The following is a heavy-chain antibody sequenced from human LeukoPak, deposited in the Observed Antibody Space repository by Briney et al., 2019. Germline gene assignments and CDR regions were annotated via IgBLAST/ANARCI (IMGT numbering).Heavy chain of an antibody. V-gene: IGHV3-9*01. CDR2: ISWNSGSI. Sequence: PGGSLRLSCAASGFTFDDYAMHWVRQAPGKGLEWVSGISWNSGSIGYADSVKGRFTISRDNAKNSLYRQMNSLRAEDTALYYCAKDDYYDSSGYHDYWGQGTLVTVSS. D-gene: IGHD3-22*01. CDR3: AKDDYYDSSGYHDY. CDR1: GFTFDDYA. J-gene: IGHJ4*02.